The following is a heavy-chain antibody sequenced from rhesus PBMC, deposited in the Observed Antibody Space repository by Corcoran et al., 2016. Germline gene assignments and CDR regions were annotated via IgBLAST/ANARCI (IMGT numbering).Heavy chain of an antibody. Sequence: QLQLQESGPGLVKPSETLSVTCAVSGGSISSSYWSWIRQAPGKGLEWIGYIYGSGSSNYYNPSLKSRVTSSTDTSKNQFSLKLSSVTAADTAVYYCARTSSGGWSYDYWGQGVLVTVSS. CDR3: ARTSSGGWSYDY. J-gene: IGHJ4*01. CDR2: IYGSGSSN. CDR1: GGSISSSY. D-gene: IGHD6-37*01. V-gene: IGHV4-169*01.